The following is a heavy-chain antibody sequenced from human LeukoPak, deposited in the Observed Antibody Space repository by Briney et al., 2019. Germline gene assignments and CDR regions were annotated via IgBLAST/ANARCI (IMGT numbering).Heavy chain of an antibody. CDR2: IYYSGST. CDR3: ARGGSTRDY. J-gene: IGHJ4*02. Sequence: PSETLSLTCTVSGGSISSSSYYWGWIRQPPGKGLEWIGSIYYSGSTYYNPSLKSRVTISVDTSKNQFSLKLSSVTAADTAVYYCARGGSTRDYWGQGTLVTVSS. V-gene: IGHV4-39*07. CDR1: GGSISSSSYY.